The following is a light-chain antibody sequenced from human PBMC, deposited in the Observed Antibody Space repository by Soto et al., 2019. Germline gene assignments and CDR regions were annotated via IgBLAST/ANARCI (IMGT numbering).Light chain of an antibody. CDR2: DVS. V-gene: IGLV2-14*03. CDR3: SSYTTSSTYV. J-gene: IGLJ1*01. Sequence: QSALTQPASVSESPGQSIAISCTGTSSDVGGFNYVSWYQQHPGKAPKFMIYDVSSRPSGVSDRFSGSKSGNTASLTISGLQAEDEADYYCSSYTTSSTYVFGTGTKLTVL. CDR1: SSDVGGFNY.